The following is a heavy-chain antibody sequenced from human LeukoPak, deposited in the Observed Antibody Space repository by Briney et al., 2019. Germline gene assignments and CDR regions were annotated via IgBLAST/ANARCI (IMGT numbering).Heavy chain of an antibody. V-gene: IGHV3-74*01. CDR2: INGDGSET. D-gene: IGHD3-16*01. CDR3: ARVRMGDDFNPFDY. J-gene: IGHJ4*02. Sequence: PGGSLRLSCATSGFTFSSFWIYWVRHAPGEGLVWVSRINGDGSETICADSVKGRFTISRDNAKNTVYLQMNSLRAEDTAVYYCARVRMGDDFNPFDYWGQGTLVTVSS. CDR1: GFTFSSFW.